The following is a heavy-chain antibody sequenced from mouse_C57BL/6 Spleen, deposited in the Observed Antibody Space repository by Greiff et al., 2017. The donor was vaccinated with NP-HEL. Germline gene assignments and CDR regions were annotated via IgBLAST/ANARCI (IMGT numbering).Heavy chain of an antibody. CDR2: IYPGSGNT. CDR3: GGGYWYFDV. J-gene: IGHJ1*03. CDR1: GYTFTDYY. V-gene: IGHV1-76*01. Sequence: QVQLQQSGAELVRPGASVKLSCKASGYTFTDYYINWVKQRPGQGLEWIARIYPGSGNTYYNEKFKGKATLTAEKSSSTAYMQLSSLTSEDSAVYFCGGGYWYFDVWGTGTTVTVSS.